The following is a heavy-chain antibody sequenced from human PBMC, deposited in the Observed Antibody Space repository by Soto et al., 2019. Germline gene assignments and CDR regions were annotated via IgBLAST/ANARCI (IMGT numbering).Heavy chain of an antibody. CDR2: INHDGSER. CDR3: VCGGNFFVY. D-gene: IGHD3-16*01. CDR1: GFTFSTYW. Sequence: EVQLVESGGGLVQPGGSLRLPCAASGFTFSTYWMTWVRQPPGKGLEWVASINHDGSERYYVDSVRGRFPISRDNAKNSLYLQMNSLRAEDTAVYYCVCGGNFFVYWGQGTLVTVSP. V-gene: IGHV3-7*01. J-gene: IGHJ4*02.